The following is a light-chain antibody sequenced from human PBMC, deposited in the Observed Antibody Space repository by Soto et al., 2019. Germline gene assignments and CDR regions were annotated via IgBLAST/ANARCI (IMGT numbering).Light chain of an antibody. V-gene: IGLV2-8*01. CDR3: SSHAGNNNWGV. CDR1: SSDIGGYNF. J-gene: IGLJ3*02. CDR2: EVS. Sequence: QSALTQPPSASGSPGQSVTISCTGISSDIGGYNFVSWYQQHPGKAPKLMIYEVSKRPSGVPDRFSGSKSGNTTSLTVSGLQGEDEAAYYCSSHAGNNNWGVFGGGTKLTVL.